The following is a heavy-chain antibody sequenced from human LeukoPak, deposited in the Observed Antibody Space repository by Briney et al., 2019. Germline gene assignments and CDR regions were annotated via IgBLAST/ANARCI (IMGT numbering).Heavy chain of an antibody. CDR3: ARGGGMGYYYYYMDV. Sequence: SETLSLTCTVSGGSISSSSYYWGWIRQPPGKGLEWIGSIYYSGSTYYNPSLKSRVTISVDTSKNQFSLKLSSVTAADTAVYYCARGGGMGYYYYYMDVWGKGTTVTVSS. D-gene: IGHD1-26*01. V-gene: IGHV4-39*07. J-gene: IGHJ6*03. CDR2: IYYSGST. CDR1: GGSISSSSYY.